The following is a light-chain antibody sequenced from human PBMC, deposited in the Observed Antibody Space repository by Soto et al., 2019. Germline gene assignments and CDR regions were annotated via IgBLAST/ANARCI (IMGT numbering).Light chain of an antibody. CDR2: RNN. V-gene: IGLV1-47*01. CDR3: AAWDNSLVGGPA. J-gene: IGLJ2*01. Sequence: QSVLTQPPSASGTPGQRVTISCSGSNSNIGSKYVYWYQQLPGTAPKLLLYRNNQRPSGVPDRFSGSKSGTSASLAISGLRSEDEAEYDCAAWDNSLVGGPAFGGGTKVTVL. CDR1: NSNIGSKY.